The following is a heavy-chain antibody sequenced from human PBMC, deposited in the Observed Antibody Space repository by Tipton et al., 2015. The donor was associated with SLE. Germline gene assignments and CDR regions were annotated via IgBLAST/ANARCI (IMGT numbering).Heavy chain of an antibody. CDR3: ARRYNYGSGNYFQH. CDR2: INHGGTT. D-gene: IGHD5-18*01. CDR1: GGSFSGFY. Sequence: TLSLTCAVYGGSFSGFYWSWIRQSPGKGLEWIGEINHGGTTNYNPSLKSRVTMSVDTSKNQFSLKLSSVTAADTAVYYCARRYNYGSGNYFQHWGQGTLVTVTS. V-gene: IGHV4-34*01. J-gene: IGHJ1*01.